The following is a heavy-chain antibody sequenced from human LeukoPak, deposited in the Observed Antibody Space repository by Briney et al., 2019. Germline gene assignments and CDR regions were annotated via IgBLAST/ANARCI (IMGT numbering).Heavy chain of an antibody. J-gene: IGHJ6*04. V-gene: IGHV3-66*02. CDR1: GFTASSNY. D-gene: IGHD1/OR15-1a*01. CDR3: ARDPDAGTAV. CDR2: IYSGGST. Sequence: GGSLRLSCAASGFTASSNYMSWVRQAPGKGLEWASVIYSGGSTYYADSVKGRFTISRDNSKNTLYLQMNSLRAEDTAVYYCARDPDAGTAVWGKGTTVTVSS.